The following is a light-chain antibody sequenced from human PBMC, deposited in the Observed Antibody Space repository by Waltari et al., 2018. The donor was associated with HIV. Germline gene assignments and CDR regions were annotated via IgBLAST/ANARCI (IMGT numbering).Light chain of an antibody. CDR2: DIN. V-gene: IGLV1-40*01. CDR1: SSNIGTGNE. Sequence: QSVLTQPPAVSGAPGQRVTISLPGSSSNIGTGNEVHWYQQLPGTGPKLLIYDINNRPSGVPDRFSGSKSGTSASLAITGLQAEDEADYYCQSYDSSLSGVLFGGGTKLTVL. CDR3: QSYDSSLSGVL. J-gene: IGLJ2*01.